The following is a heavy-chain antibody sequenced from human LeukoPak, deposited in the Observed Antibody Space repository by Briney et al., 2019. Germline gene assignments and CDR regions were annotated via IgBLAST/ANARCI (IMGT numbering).Heavy chain of an antibody. CDR3: AREFARGVITPYYYYYYMDV. J-gene: IGHJ6*03. CDR1: GYSISSGYY. V-gene: IGHV4-38-2*02. Sequence: SETLSLTCTVSGYSISSGYYWGWIRQPPGKGLEWIGSIYHSGSTNYNPSLKSRVTISVDTSKNQFSLKLSSVTAADTAVYYCAREFARGVITPYYYYYYMDVWGKGTTVTISS. D-gene: IGHD3-10*01. CDR2: IYHSGST.